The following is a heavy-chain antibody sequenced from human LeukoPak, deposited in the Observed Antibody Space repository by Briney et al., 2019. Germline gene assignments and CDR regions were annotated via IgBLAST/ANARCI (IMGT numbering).Heavy chain of an antibody. V-gene: IGHV1-3*01. CDR1: GYTFPSYG. CDR2: INAGNGNT. D-gene: IGHD2-2*01. J-gene: IGHJ3*02. Sequence: ASVKVSCKASGYTFPSYGIGWVRQAPGQGLEWMGWINAGNGNTKYSQKFQGRVTITRDTSASTAYMELSSLRSEDTAVYYCARGSRGAFDIWGQGTMVTVSS. CDR3: ARGSRGAFDI.